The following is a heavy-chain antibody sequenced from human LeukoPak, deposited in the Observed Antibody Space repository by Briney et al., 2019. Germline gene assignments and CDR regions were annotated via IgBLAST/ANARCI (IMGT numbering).Heavy chain of an antibody. V-gene: IGHV3-30-3*01. CDR3: ATDPDGDYYFDY. CDR1: GFTFSSYA. CDR2: ISYDGSNK. J-gene: IGHJ4*02. D-gene: IGHD4-17*01. Sequence: GGSLRLSCAASGFTFSSYAMHWVRQAPGKGLEWVAVISYDGSNKYYADSVKGRFTISRDNSKNTLYLQMNSLRAEDTAVYYCATDPDGDYYFDYWGQGTLVTVSS.